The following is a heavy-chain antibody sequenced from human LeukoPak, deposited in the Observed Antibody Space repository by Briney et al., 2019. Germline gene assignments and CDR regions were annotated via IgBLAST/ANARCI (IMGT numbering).Heavy chain of an antibody. CDR2: IKEDGSEK. D-gene: IGHD2-2*01. Sequence: GVLRLSCAASGFIFSSYWMSWVRQAPGKGLEWVANIKEDGSEKYYVDSVKGRFTISRDNAKNSLYLQTNSLRAEDTAVYYCGRRPLLYCGSPSRPAQYYGVDVWGKGTTVTVSS. V-gene: IGHV3-7*03. CDR1: GFIFSSYW. CDR3: GRRPLLYCGSPSRPAQYYGVDV. J-gene: IGHJ6*04.